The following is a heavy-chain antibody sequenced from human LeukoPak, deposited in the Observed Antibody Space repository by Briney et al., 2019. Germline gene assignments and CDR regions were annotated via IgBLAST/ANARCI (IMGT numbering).Heavy chain of an antibody. D-gene: IGHD2/OR15-2a*01. CDR2: IIQDGGEK. CDR1: GFPFSNSW. J-gene: IGHJ4*02. Sequence: GGSLRLSCAASGFPFSNSWMSWVRQAPGKGLEWVGNIIQDGGEKFYVDSVKGRFTISRDNAKKSLYLQMNSLRAEDTAVYYCARETSRLSHGGLDCGQGTLVTVSS. V-gene: IGHV3-7*01. CDR3: ARETSRLSHGGLD.